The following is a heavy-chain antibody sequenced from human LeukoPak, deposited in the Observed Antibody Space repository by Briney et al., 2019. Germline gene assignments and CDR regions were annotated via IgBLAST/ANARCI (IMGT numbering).Heavy chain of an antibody. V-gene: IGHV3-30*04. CDR1: GFTFTRYT. D-gene: IGHD2-21*01. J-gene: IGHJ4*02. Sequence: GRSLRLSCAASGFTFTRYTMYWVRQAPGKGLEWVAVVLYDGSNKYYADSVKGRFTLSRDNSKNTLSLQMNTLRADDTAVYYCVRDNYGGILDFWGQGTLVTVSS. CDR3: VRDNYGGILDF. CDR2: VLYDGSNK.